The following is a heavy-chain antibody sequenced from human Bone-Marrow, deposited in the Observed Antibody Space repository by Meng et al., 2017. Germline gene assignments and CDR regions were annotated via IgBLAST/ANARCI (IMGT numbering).Heavy chain of an antibody. J-gene: IGHJ6*02. CDR2: INWNGGGT. Sequence: GESLKISWAASGFTFDGYGLNWVRQAPGKGLEWVSGINWNGGGTGYADSVKGRFTISRDNAKNSLYLQMNSLRAEDTALYYCARGSSGSYGMDVWGPGTTVTVSS. D-gene: IGHD1-26*01. CDR3: ARGSSGSYGMDV. CDR1: GFTFDGYG. V-gene: IGHV3-20*04.